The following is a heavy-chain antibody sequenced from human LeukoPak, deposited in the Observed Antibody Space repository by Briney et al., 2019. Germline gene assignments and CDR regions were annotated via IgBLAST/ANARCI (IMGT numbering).Heavy chain of an antibody. V-gene: IGHV3-30*18. CDR3: AKERDITVSCNLSNFFDY. CDR2: ISYDGSNT. D-gene: IGHD2/OR15-2a*01. Sequence: PGGSLRLSCAASGFTFSSYGMHWVRQAPGKGLEWVAVISYDGSNTYYADSVKGRFTISRDNSKNTLYLQMNSLRAEDTAVYYCAKERDITVSCNLSNFFDYWGQRTLVIVSS. J-gene: IGHJ4*02. CDR1: GFTFSSYG.